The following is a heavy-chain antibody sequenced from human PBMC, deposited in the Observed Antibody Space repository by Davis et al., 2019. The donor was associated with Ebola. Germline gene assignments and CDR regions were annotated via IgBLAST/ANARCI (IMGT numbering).Heavy chain of an antibody. CDR2: INPNSGGT. CDR3: ARSYPLTYCSSTSCSAKYNWFDP. CDR1: GYTFTGYY. Sequence: AASVKVSCKASGYTFTGYYMHWVRQAPGQGLEWMGWINPNSGGTNYAQKFQGWVTMTRDTSISTAYMELSRLRSDDTAVYYCARSYPLTYCSSTSCSAKYNWFDPWGQGTLVTVSS. J-gene: IGHJ5*02. V-gene: IGHV1-2*04. D-gene: IGHD2-2*01.